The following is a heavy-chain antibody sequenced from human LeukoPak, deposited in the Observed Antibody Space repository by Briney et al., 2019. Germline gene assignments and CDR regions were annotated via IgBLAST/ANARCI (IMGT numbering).Heavy chain of an antibody. D-gene: IGHD2-8*02. V-gene: IGHV3-30*18. CDR2: ISYDGSNK. J-gene: IGHJ3*02. CDR3: AKDTDLYAFDI. CDR1: GFTFSSYG. Sequence: GRSLRLSCAASGFTFSSYGMHWVRQAPGKGLEWVVVISYDGSNKYYADSVKGRFTISRDNSKNTLYLQMNSLRAEDTAVYYCAKDTDLYAFDIWGQGTMVTVSS.